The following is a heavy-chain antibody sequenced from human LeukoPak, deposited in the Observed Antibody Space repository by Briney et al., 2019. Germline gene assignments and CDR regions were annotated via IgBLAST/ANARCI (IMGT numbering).Heavy chain of an antibody. CDR2: ISTYNGTT. V-gene: IGHV1-18*01. CDR3: ARDLGSAPAAIDTH. CDR1: GYTFSSYG. D-gene: IGHD2-2*01. J-gene: IGHJ4*02. Sequence: ASVKVSCKASGYTFSSYGISWVRQAPGQGLEWMGWISTYNGTTNYAQNLQDRLTLTTDTSTSTAYMELRSLRSDDTAVFFCARDLGSAPAAIDTHWGQGTLVTVSS.